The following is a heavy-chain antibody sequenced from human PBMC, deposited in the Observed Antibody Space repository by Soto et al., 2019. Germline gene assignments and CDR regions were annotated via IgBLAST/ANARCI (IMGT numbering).Heavy chain of an antibody. CDR1: GGSISSYY. CDR3: ARHSSSWYYLHY. CDR2: IYYSGST. Sequence: QVQLQESGPGLVKPSETLSLTCTVSGGSISSYYWSWIRQPPGKGLGWIGYIYYSGSTNYNPSLRSRVSISVDTSKNQFSRKLSSVTAADTAVYYGARHSSSWYYLHYWVQGTLVIVSS. J-gene: IGHJ4*02. D-gene: IGHD6-13*01. V-gene: IGHV4-59*01.